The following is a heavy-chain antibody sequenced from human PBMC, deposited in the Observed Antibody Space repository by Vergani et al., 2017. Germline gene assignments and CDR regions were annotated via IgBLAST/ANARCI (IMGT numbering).Heavy chain of an antibody. CDR2: INSKGNGRTT. Sequence: EVQLVESGGGLVKPGGSLRLSCAASGFDFNKAWMSWVRQAPGKGLEWVGRINSKGNGRTTDFAAPVQGRFTISRDDSKNTLYLQMKSLKTEDTGVYYCTTAAQEVTRRAMDYWGQGTLVIVSP. CDR1: GFDFNKAW. CDR3: TTAAQEVTRRAMDY. D-gene: IGHD2-2*01. V-gene: IGHV3-15*01. J-gene: IGHJ4*02.